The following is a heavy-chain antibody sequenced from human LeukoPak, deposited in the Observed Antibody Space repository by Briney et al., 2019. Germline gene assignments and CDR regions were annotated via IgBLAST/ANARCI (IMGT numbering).Heavy chain of an antibody. V-gene: IGHV3-23*01. CDR2: ISDSGGST. Sequence: GGSLRLSCAAPGFTFSSYAISGFPKAPGKGLNWASAISDSGGSTYYADSVKGRFTISRDNSKNTLYLQMNSLRAEDTAVYYCAKDLLAAAVLYYFDYWGQGTLVTVSS. CDR1: GFTFSSYA. J-gene: IGHJ4*02. CDR3: AKDLLAAAVLYYFDY. D-gene: IGHD6-13*01.